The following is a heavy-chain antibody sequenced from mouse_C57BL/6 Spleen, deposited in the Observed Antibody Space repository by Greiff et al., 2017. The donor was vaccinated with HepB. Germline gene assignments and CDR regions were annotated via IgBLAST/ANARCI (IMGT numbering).Heavy chain of an antibody. CDR3: ARRLRNGSSFDY. Sequence: EVQLVESGGDLVKPGGSLKLSCAASGFTFSSYGMSWVRQTPDKRLEWVATISSGGSYTYYPDSVKGRFTISRDNAKNTLYLQMSSLKSEDTAMYYCARRLRNGSSFDYWGQGTTLTVSS. V-gene: IGHV5-6*01. D-gene: IGHD1-1*01. J-gene: IGHJ2*01. CDR1: GFTFSSYG. CDR2: ISSGGSYT.